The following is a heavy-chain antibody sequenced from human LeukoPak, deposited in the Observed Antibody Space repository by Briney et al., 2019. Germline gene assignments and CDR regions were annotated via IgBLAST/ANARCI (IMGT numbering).Heavy chain of an antibody. Sequence: GGSLRLSCAASGLTVTDNYMSWVRQAPGKGLEWVSVIYSGGNTYYADSVKGRFTISRDNSKNTLYLQMNSLRAEDTAVYYCASGLELDYWGQGTLVTVSS. V-gene: IGHV3-53*01. J-gene: IGHJ4*02. CDR3: ASGLELDY. CDR1: GLTVTDNY. CDR2: IYSGGNT.